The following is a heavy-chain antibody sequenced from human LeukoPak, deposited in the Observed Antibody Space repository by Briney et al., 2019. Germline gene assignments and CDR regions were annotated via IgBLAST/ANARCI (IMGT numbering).Heavy chain of an antibody. J-gene: IGHJ3*02. Sequence: GGSLRLSCAGSGFTLSNYAMSWVRQAPGKGLEWVSSLSRSGATFYADSVKGRFTISRDVSTNKLYLQMDSLRAEDTALYYCEMILVGDTNGPLDIWGQGTMVTVSS. CDR2: LSRSGAT. CDR3: EMILVGDTNGPLDI. CDR1: GFTLSNYA. V-gene: IGHV3-23*01. D-gene: IGHD2-8*01.